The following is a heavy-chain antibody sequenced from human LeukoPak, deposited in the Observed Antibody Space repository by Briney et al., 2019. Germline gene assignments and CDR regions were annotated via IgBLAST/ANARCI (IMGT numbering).Heavy chain of an antibody. Sequence: ASVKVSCKASGYTFVGYYIHWVRQAPGQGLEWMGWINPNSGGTNYAQKFQGRVTMTRDTSISTAYMELSRLRSDDTAVYYCARFIAAAGSHWFDPWGQGTLVTVSS. V-gene: IGHV1-2*02. CDR2: INPNSGGT. CDR3: ARFIAAAGSHWFDP. CDR1: GYTFVGYY. J-gene: IGHJ5*02. D-gene: IGHD6-13*01.